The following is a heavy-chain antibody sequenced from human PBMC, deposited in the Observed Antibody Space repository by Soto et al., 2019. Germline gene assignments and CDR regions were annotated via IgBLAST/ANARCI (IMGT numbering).Heavy chain of an antibody. V-gene: IGHV1-69*02. CDR1: GGTFSSYT. CDR3: ARPSPTTVTKVQAFDI. D-gene: IGHD4-17*01. Sequence: QVQLVQSGAEVKKPGSSVKVSCKASGGTFSSYTISWVRQAPGQGLEWMGRIIPILGIANYAQKYQGRVTITADKSTSTAYMELSSLRSEDTAVYYCARPSPTTVTKVQAFDIWGQGTMVTVSS. J-gene: IGHJ3*02. CDR2: IIPILGIA.